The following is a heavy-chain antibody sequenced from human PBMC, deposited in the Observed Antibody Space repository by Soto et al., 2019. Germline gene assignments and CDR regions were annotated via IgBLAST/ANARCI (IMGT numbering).Heavy chain of an antibody. D-gene: IGHD6-19*01. Sequence: GGSLRLSCAASGFTFSSYAMSWVRQAPGKGLEWVSAISVSGGSTYYADSVKGRFTISRDNPKNTLYRQMNSARAEDTAGCYVAKDLIGGNGSGWYRDAFDIWGQGTMVTVSS. CDR1: GFTFSSYA. V-gene: IGHV3-23*01. J-gene: IGHJ3*02. CDR3: AKDLIGGNGSGWYRDAFDI. CDR2: ISVSGGST.